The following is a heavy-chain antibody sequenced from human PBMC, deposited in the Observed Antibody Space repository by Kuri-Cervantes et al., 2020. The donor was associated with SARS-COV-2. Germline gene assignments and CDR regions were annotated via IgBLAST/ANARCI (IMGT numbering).Heavy chain of an antibody. V-gene: IGHV3-23*01. Sequence: GESLKISCAASGFTFSSYAMSWVRQAPGKGLEWVSAISGSGGSTYCADSVKGRFTISRDNSKNTLYLQMNSLRAEDTAVYYCAKSGSYYFDYWGQGTLVTVSS. D-gene: IGHD1-26*01. CDR2: ISGSGGST. CDR1: GFTFSSYA. CDR3: AKSGSYYFDY. J-gene: IGHJ4*02.